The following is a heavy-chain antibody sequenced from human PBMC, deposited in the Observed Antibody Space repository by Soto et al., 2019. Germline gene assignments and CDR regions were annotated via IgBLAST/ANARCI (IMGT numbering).Heavy chain of an antibody. CDR3: ARRGWGSSSFFDY. CDR1: GASITSLYYY. CDR2: SYHSGST. D-gene: IGHD6-6*01. J-gene: IGHJ4*01. Sequence: QLPLQESGPGLVKPSETLSLTCTVSGASITSLYYYWGWIRQPPGKGLEWIGSSYHSGSTYYAPSLMTRVAMSVDTSKSQFSLKLNTVTAANTAVYYCARRGWGSSSFFDYWGHGTLVTVSS. V-gene: IGHV4-39*01.